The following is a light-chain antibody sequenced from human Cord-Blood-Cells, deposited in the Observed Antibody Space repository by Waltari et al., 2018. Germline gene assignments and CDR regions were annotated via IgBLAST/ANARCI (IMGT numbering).Light chain of an antibody. V-gene: IGLV1-47*01. J-gene: IGLJ3*02. Sequence: QSVLTQPPSASGTPGQRVTISCSGSSSNIGSNYVYWHQQLPGTAPKLLIYRNNPRPSGVPDRFSGSKSGTSASLAISGLRSEDEADYYCAAWDDSLSGRVFGGGTKLTVL. CDR3: AAWDDSLSGRV. CDR2: RNN. CDR1: SSNIGSNY.